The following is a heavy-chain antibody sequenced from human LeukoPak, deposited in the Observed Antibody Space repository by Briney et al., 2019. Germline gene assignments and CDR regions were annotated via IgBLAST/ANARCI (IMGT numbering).Heavy chain of an antibody. CDR2: INPNSGGT. Sequence: ASVKVSCKASGYTFTGYYMHWVRQAPGQGLEWMGRINPNSGGTNYAQKFQGRVTMTRDTSISTAYMELSRLRSDDTAVYYCAVKGYCSGGSCYLSRYYYMDVWGKGTTVTVSS. CDR1: GYTFTGYY. J-gene: IGHJ6*03. D-gene: IGHD2-15*01. V-gene: IGHV1-2*06. CDR3: AVKGYCSGGSCYLSRYYYMDV.